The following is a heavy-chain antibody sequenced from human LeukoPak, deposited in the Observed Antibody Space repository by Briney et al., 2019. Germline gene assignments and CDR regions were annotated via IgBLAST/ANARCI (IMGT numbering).Heavy chain of an antibody. CDR3: ARSSFYAFDT. D-gene: IGHD2-2*01. Sequence: PGGSLRLSCAASGFTFSSYWMSWARQAPGKGLEWVANIQEDGSEKYYVDSVKGRFTISRDNAKSSLYLQMNSLRAEDTAVYFCARSSFYAFDTWGQGTMVTVSS. CDR2: IQEDGSEK. V-gene: IGHV3-7*02. J-gene: IGHJ3*02. CDR1: GFTFSSYW.